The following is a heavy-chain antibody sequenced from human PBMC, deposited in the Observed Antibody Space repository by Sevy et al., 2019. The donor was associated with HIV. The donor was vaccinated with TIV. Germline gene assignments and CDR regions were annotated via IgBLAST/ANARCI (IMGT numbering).Heavy chain of an antibody. CDR1: GYTFTDYY. J-gene: IGHJ4*02. V-gene: IGHV1-2*02. CDR3: ARGRVIFDY. Sequence: ASVKVSCKASGYTFTDYYLHWVRQAPGQGLEWMTYINPNTGVKNYAQKFRGRVTMTTDTSINTVYMELTRLTSDDTAVYFCARGRVIFDYWDQGTLVTVSS. CDR2: INPNTGVK.